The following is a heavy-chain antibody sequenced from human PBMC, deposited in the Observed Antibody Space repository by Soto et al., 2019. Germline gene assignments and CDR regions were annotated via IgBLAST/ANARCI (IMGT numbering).Heavy chain of an antibody. J-gene: IGHJ6*02. V-gene: IGHV3-49*05. Sequence: EVQLVESGGGLVKPGRSLRLSCTASGVTFGDSAMSWFRQAPGKGLEWVGFIRSTASGGTTEYAASVKGRFTISRDDAKSIAYLQLNSLKTEDSAVYYCTQGGYYYESSGYFTVDYFYYAMDVWGQGTTFTVSS. CDR2: IRSTASGGTT. CDR1: GVTFGDSA. CDR3: TQGGYYYESSGYFTVDYFYYAMDV. D-gene: IGHD3-22*01.